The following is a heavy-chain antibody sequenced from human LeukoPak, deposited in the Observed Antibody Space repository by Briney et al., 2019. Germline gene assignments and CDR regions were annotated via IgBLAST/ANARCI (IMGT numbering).Heavy chain of an antibody. J-gene: IGHJ6*02. D-gene: IGHD3-10*01. Sequence: PSETLSLTCAVYGGSFSGYYWSGIRQPPAKGLEWMGEINHSGSTNYNPSLKSRVTISVDTSTSQFSLKLSSVTAADTAVYYCARGPRYYYGSGSYYTRYYYGMDIWGQGTTVTVSS. V-gene: IGHV4-34*01. CDR2: INHSGST. CDR1: GGSFSGYY. CDR3: ARGPRYYYGSGSYYTRYYYGMDI.